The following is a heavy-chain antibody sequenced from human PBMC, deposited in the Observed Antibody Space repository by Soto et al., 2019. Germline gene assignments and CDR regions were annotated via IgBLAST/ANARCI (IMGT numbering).Heavy chain of an antibody. V-gene: IGHV3-30*18. CDR3: AKTITTVGVSSTGRGALLDN. Sequence: QVQLVESGGGVVQPGRSLRLSCAASGFSFSAFGMHWVRQAPGKGLEWIAVISNDGKSEHYADSVKGRFTISRDNSKNTFYLQMNSLSVEDTAVYYCAKTITTVGVSSTGRGALLDNWGQGILVSVFS. D-gene: IGHD3-3*01. CDR1: GFSFSAFG. J-gene: IGHJ4*02. CDR2: ISNDGKSE.